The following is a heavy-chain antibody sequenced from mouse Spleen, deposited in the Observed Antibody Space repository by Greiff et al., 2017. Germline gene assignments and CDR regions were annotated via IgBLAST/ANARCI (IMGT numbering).Heavy chain of an antibody. Sequence: EVQLVESGGGLVKPGGSLKLSCAASGFTFSDYYMYWVRQTPEKRLEWVATISDGGSYTYYPDSVKGRFTISRDNAKNNLYLQMSSLKSEDTAMYYCARGGYGNYEEYFDYWGQGTTLTVSS. J-gene: IGHJ2*01. CDR1: GFTFSDYY. D-gene: IGHD2-1*01. CDR3: ARGGYGNYEEYFDY. CDR2: ISDGGSYT. V-gene: IGHV5-4*02.